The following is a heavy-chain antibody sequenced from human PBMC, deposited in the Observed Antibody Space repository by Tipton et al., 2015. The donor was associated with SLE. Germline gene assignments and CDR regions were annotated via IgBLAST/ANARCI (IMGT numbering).Heavy chain of an antibody. D-gene: IGHD3-22*01. CDR1: GFTFSSYG. V-gene: IGHV3-30*02. CDR3: ARGDTYYYDSSGITEGY. Sequence: SLRLSCAASGFTFSSYGMHWVRQAPGKGLEWVAFIRYDGSNKYYADSVKGRFTISRDNSKNSLYLQMNSLRAEDTAVYYCARGDTYYYDSSGITEGYWGQGTLVTVSS. J-gene: IGHJ4*02. CDR2: IRYDGSNK.